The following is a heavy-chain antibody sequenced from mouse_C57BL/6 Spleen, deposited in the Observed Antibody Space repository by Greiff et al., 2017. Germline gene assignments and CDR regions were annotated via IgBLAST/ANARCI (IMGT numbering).Heavy chain of an antibody. V-gene: IGHV3-6*01. J-gene: IGHJ3*01. Sequence: EVQLVESGPGLVKPSQSLSLTCSVTGYSITSGYYWNWIRQFPGNKLEWMGYISYDGSNNYNPSLKNRISITRDTSKNQFFLKLNSVTTEDTATYYCARGGLYDYDAWFAYWGQGTLVTVSA. CDR1: GYSITSGYY. CDR2: ISYDGSN. D-gene: IGHD2-4*01. CDR3: ARGGLYDYDAWFAY.